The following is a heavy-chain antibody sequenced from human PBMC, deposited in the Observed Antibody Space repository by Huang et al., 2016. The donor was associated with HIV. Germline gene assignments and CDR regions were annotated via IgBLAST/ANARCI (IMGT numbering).Heavy chain of an antibody. CDR3: SRDDFWSGYSDYYGLDV. D-gene: IGHD3-3*01. J-gene: IGHJ6*02. CDR2: IRGRGGNT. V-gene: IGHV3-23*01. Sequence: EVQLLESGGGLVQPGGSLRLSCAASGFTFNSYAMSWVRQGPGKGREWVSAIRGRGGNTYYADSVKGRFTIARDNSKNTLFLQMSGLRAEDTAVYYCSRDDFWSGYSDYYGLDVWGQGTTVTVSS. CDR1: GFTFNSYA.